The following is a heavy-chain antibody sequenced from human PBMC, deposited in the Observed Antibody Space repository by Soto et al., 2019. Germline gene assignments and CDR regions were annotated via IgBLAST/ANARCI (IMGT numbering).Heavy chain of an antibody. D-gene: IGHD5-12*01. Sequence: QVQLVESGGGVVQPGRSLRLSCAASGFTFSSYGMHWVRQAPGKGLEWVAVISYDGSNKYYADSVKGRFTISRDNSKNTLYLQMNSLRAEDTAVYYCAKEGFQGDSGYDSYFDYWGQGTLVTVSS. CDR1: GFTFSSYG. CDR2: ISYDGSNK. CDR3: AKEGFQGDSGYDSYFDY. V-gene: IGHV3-30*18. J-gene: IGHJ4*02.